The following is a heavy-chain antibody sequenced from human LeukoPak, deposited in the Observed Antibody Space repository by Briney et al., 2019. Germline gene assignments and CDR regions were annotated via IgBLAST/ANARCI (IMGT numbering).Heavy chain of an antibody. J-gene: IGHJ4*02. CDR3: ATGKGVAVTTTPFDY. CDR1: GFTFSNYA. D-gene: IGHD2-21*02. V-gene: IGHV3-23*01. CDR2: IGGSGGST. Sequence: GGSLRLSCAASGFTFSNYAMSWVRQAPGKGLEWVSIIGGSGGSTYYADSVKGRFTTSSDNSKNTLYLQMNSLRAEDTAVYSCATGKGVAVTTTPFDYWGQGTLVTVSS.